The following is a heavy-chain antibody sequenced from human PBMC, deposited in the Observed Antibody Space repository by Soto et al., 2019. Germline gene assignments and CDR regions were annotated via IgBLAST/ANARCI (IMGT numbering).Heavy chain of an antibody. CDR3: ATVHNTSRSFDY. CDR1: CFTFNIYA. D-gene: IGHD1-20*01. Sequence: GGSLRLSCAASCFTFNIYAMTWVRQAPGNGLKWVSTTGATGRTTYYSDAVKGRFTVSRDNSKNTLDLQMSNLRAEDTAVYYCATVHNTSRSFDYWGQGTLVTV. CDR2: TGATGRTT. J-gene: IGHJ4*02. V-gene: IGHV3-23*01.